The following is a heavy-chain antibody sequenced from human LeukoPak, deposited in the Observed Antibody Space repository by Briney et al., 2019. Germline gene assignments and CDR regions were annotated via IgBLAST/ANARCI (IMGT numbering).Heavy chain of an antibody. CDR1: GGSLSGYY. D-gene: IGHD3-22*01. J-gene: IGHJ4*02. CDR3: ARGSHYYDSSGYYFDY. CDR2: INHSGST. V-gene: IGHV4-34*01. Sequence: SETLSLTCAVYGGSLSGYYWSWIRQPPGKGLEWIGEINHSGSTNYNPSLKSRVTISVDTSKNQFSLKLSSVTAADTAVYYCARGSHYYDSSGYYFDYWGQGTLVTVSS.